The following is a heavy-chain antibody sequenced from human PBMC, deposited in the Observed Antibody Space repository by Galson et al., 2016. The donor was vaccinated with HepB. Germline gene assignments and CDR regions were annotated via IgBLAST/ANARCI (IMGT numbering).Heavy chain of an antibody. J-gene: IGHJ6*02. CDR1: GYTFTSYY. CDR3: ARATRQTPLLWVPWRYGMDV. V-gene: IGHV1-46*01. D-gene: IGHD5-18*01. CDR2: INPSGGST. Sequence: SVKVSCKASGYTFTSYYMHWVRQAPGQGLEWMGIINPSGGSTSYAQKFQGRVTMTRDTSTSTVYMELSSLRSEDTAVYYCARATRQTPLLWVPWRYGMDVWGQGTTVTVSS.